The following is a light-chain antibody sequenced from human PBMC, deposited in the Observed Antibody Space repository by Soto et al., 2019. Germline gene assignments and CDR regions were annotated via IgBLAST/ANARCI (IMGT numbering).Light chain of an antibody. V-gene: IGKV1-5*01. CDR2: DAS. CDR3: QQYNSYLYT. J-gene: IGKJ2*01. Sequence: DIQMTQSPSTLSASVGDRVTINCRASQSISSWLAWYQQKPGKAPKLLIYDASSLESGVPSRFSGSVSGTEFTLTISSLQPDDFPTYYCQQYNSYLYTFGQRTKLEIK. CDR1: QSISSW.